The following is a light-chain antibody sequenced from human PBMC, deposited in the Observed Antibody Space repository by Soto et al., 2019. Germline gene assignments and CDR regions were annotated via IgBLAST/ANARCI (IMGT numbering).Light chain of an antibody. Sequence: EIVLTQSPDTLSLSPGERATLSCRASQSIGRSLAWYQQKPGQAPRLLIYGSSNRATGIPARFSGSGSGTDFTLTISRLEPEDFAVYYCQQRSNWPITFGQGTRLEIK. CDR1: QSIGRS. J-gene: IGKJ5*01. V-gene: IGKV3-11*01. CDR3: QQRSNWPIT. CDR2: GSS.